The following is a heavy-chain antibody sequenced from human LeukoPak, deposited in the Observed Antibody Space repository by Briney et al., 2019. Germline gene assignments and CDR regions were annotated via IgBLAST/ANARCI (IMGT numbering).Heavy chain of an antibody. D-gene: IGHD3-22*01. CDR3: ARDLRLYYYDSSGLYY. J-gene: IGHJ4*02. CDR1: GGTFSSYA. V-gene: IGHV1-69*13. CDR2: IIPIFGTA. Sequence: SVKVSCKASGGTFSSYAISCVRQAPGQGLEWMGGIIPIFGTANYAQKFQGRVTITADESTSTAYMELSSLRSEDTAVYYCARDLRLYYYDSSGLYYWGQGTLVTVSS.